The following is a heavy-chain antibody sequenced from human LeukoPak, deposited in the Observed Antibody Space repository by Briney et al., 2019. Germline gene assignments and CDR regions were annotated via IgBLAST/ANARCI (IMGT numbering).Heavy chain of an antibody. J-gene: IGHJ6*03. CDR3: ARGAYYGSGSYYQTYYYYYMDV. D-gene: IGHD3-10*01. CDR1: GYTFTGYY. V-gene: IGHV1-2*02. CDR2: INPNSGGT. Sequence: ASVKVSCKASGYTFTGYYMHWVRRAPGQGLEWMGWINPNSGGTNYAQKFQGRVTMTRDTSISTAYMELSRLRSDDTAVYYCARGAYYGSGSYYQTYYYYYMDVWGKGTTVTVSS.